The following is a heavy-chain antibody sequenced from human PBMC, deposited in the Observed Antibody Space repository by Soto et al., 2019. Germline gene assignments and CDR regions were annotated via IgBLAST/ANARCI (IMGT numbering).Heavy chain of an antibody. J-gene: IGHJ4*02. V-gene: IGHV3-23*01. Sequence: PGGSLRLSCAASGFTFSSYAMSLVRQAPGKGLEWVSAISGSGGSTYYADSVKGRFTISRDNSKNTLYLQMNSLRAEDTAVYHCAKENGYSSSWFEFDYWGQGTLVTSPQ. CDR2: ISGSGGST. CDR1: GFTFSSYA. CDR3: AKENGYSSSWFEFDY. D-gene: IGHD6-13*01.